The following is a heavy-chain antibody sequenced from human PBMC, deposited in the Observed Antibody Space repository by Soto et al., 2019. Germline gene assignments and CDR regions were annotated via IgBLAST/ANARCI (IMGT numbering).Heavy chain of an antibody. V-gene: IGHV1-46*01. J-gene: IGHJ4*02. CDR1: GYTFISYY. CDR3: ARTLGLVKEVAFDY. CDR2: INPSDGST. Sequence: QVQLVQSGAEVKKPGASVKVSCKASGYTFISYYMHWVRQAPGQGLEWMGIINPSDGSTNYAQKFQGRVTMTRDTSTSTVYMELSSLRSEDTAVYYCARTLGLVKEVAFDYWGQGTLVTVSS. D-gene: IGHD5-12*01.